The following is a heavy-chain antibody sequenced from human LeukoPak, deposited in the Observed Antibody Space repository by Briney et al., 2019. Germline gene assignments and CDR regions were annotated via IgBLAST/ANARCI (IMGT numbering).Heavy chain of an antibody. V-gene: IGHV4-34*01. CDR1: GGSFSGYY. Sequence: SETLSLTCAVYGGSFSGYYWSWIRQPPGKGLEWIGEINHNGSTNYNPSLKSRVTISVDTSKNQFSLKLSSVTAADTAVYYCASPPTMVRGNAFDIWGQGTMVTVSS. CDR2: INHNGST. D-gene: IGHD3-10*01. CDR3: ASPPTMVRGNAFDI. J-gene: IGHJ3*02.